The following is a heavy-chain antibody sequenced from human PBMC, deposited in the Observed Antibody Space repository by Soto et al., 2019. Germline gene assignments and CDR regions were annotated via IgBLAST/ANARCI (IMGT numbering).Heavy chain of an antibody. D-gene: IGHD1-1*01. CDR3: ASWHEREHAYDV. J-gene: IGHJ3*01. CDR1: GLTVSGTKY. CDR2: LYDVYGS. V-gene: IGHV3-53*01. Sequence: PGGSLRLSCAAFGLTVSGTKYVAWVRQAPGKGLEWVSALYDVYGSFYADSVKGRFTTSSDNSKSTVYLQMNDLRPDDTAVYYCASWHEREHAYDVWGQGTAVT.